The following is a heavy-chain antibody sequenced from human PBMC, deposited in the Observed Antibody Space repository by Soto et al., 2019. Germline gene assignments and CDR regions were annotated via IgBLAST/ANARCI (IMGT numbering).Heavy chain of an antibody. D-gene: IGHD1-26*01. CDR2: FIPIFGTA. CDR1: GGTFSSYA. V-gene: IGHV1-69*13. Sequence: GASVKVSCKASGGTFSSYAISWVRQAPGQRLECMGCFIPIFGTANFAQKFQGRVTITAVESTSTAYMELISLRSEDTAVYYCARRPRGSGSYYGNAFDIWGQGTMVTVSS. J-gene: IGHJ3*02. CDR3: ARRPRGSGSYYGNAFDI.